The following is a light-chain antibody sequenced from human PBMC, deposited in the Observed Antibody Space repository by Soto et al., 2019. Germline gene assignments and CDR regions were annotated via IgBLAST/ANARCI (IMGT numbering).Light chain of an antibody. CDR2: DVT. CDR3: CAHTGIAIL. CDR1: SSDIGRYNY. J-gene: IGLJ2*01. V-gene: IGLV2-11*01. Sequence: QSVMTQPPSVTGSPGQSVIISCIGSSSDIGRYNYVSWYQQRPGKAPKLIIYDVTQRPSGVPDRFSGSKSGNTASLTISGLQAVDQADYCSCAHTGIAILFGGGTKLTVL.